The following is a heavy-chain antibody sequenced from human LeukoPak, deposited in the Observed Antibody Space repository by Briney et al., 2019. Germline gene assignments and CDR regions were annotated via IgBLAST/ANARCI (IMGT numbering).Heavy chain of an antibody. Sequence: GGSLRLSCAASGFTFSDYYMSWIRQAPGKGLEWVSYISSSGSTIYYADSVKGRFTICRDNAKNSLYLKMNSLRAEDTAVYYCARVHSSSWGDYWGQGTLVTVSS. CDR1: GFTFSDYY. D-gene: IGHD6-13*01. J-gene: IGHJ4*02. CDR3: ARVHSSSWGDY. V-gene: IGHV3-11*04. CDR2: ISSSGSTI.